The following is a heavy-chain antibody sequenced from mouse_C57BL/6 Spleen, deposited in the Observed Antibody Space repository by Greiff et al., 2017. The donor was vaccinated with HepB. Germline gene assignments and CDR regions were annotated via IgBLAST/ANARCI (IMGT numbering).Heavy chain of an antibody. J-gene: IGHJ4*01. CDR1: GYTFTDYE. V-gene: IGHV1-15*01. Sequence: VQLQQSGAELVRPGASVTLSCKASGYTFTDYEMHWVKQTPVHGLEWIGAIDPETGGTAYNQKFKGKAILTADKSSSTAYMELRSLTSEDSAVYYCTITTVVAPYAMDYWGQGTSVTVSS. CDR3: TITTVVAPYAMDY. CDR2: IDPETGGT. D-gene: IGHD1-1*01.